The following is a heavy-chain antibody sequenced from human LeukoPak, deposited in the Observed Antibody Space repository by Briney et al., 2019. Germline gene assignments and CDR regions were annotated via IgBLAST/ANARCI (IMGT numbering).Heavy chain of an antibody. D-gene: IGHD3-3*01. J-gene: IGHJ6*03. CDR1: GFTFSSYG. V-gene: IGHV3-30*03. CDR2: ISYDGSNK. CDR3: ARDGRITIFGVDYYMDV. Sequence: GRSLRLSCAASGFTFSSYGMHWVRQAPGKGLEWVAVISYDGSNKYYADSVKGRFTISRDNSKNTLYLQMNSLRAEDTAVYYCARDGRITIFGVDYYMDVWGKGTTVTVSS.